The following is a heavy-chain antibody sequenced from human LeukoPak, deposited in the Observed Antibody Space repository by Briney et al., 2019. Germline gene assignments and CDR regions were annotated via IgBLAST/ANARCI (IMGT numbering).Heavy chain of an antibody. CDR3: AREIGGVDSSSYYDAFDI. Sequence: ASVKVSCKASGGTFSSYAISWVRQAPGQGLEWMGGIIPIFGTANYAQKFQGRVTITTDESTSTAYMELSSLRSEDTAVYYCAREIGGVDSSSYYDAFDIWGQGTMVTVSS. V-gene: IGHV1-69*05. J-gene: IGHJ3*02. D-gene: IGHD6-6*01. CDR2: IIPIFGTA. CDR1: GGTFSSYA.